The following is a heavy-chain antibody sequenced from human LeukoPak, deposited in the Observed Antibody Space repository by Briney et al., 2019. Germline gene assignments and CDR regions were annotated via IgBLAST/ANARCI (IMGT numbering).Heavy chain of an antibody. CDR2: ISYSGSNI. V-gene: IGHV3-48*03. CDR3: ARDLKVAAAGTPAYYYGMDV. D-gene: IGHD6-13*01. Sequence: GGSLRLSCAASGFTFSSYEMNWVRQAPGKGLEWVSYISYSGSNIYYADSVKGRFTISRDNAKNSLYLQMNSLRAEDTAVYYCARDLKVAAAGTPAYYYGMDVWGQGTTVTVSS. CDR1: GFTFSSYE. J-gene: IGHJ6*02.